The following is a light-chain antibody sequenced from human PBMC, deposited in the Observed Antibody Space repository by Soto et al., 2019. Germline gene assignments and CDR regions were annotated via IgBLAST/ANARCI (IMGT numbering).Light chain of an antibody. Sequence: IVMTQSPATLSVSPLERAILSCSASQSVSSYLAWYQQKPGQAPRLLIYGASTRATGIPARFSGSGSGTEFTLTISSLQPEDFAVYYCQQYNNWPPRTFGQGTKVDIK. CDR2: GAS. J-gene: IGKJ1*01. V-gene: IGKV3-15*01. CDR3: QQYNNWPPRT. CDR1: QSVSSY.